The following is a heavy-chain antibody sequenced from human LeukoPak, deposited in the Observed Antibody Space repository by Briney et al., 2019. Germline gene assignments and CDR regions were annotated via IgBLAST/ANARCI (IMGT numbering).Heavy chain of an antibody. J-gene: IGHJ4*02. CDR1: GYTFTSYD. D-gene: IGHD6-19*01. CDR2: MNPNSGNT. Sequence: GASVKVSCKASGYTFTSYDINWVRQATGQGVEWMGWMNPNSGNTGYAQKFQGRVTITRNTSISTAYMELSSLRSEDTAVYYCARSTVAGRFDYWGQGTLVTVSS. V-gene: IGHV1-8*03. CDR3: ARSTVAGRFDY.